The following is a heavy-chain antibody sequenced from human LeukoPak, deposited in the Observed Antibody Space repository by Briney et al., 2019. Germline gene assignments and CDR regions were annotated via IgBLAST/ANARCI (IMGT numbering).Heavy chain of an antibody. CDR1: GGTFSSYA. CDR2: IIPIFGTA. V-gene: IGHV1-69*05. J-gene: IGHJ4*02. Sequence: SVKVSCKASGGTFSSYAISWVRQAPGQELEWMGGIIPIFGTANYAQKFQGRVTITTDESTSTAYTELSSLRSEDTAVYYCARARYYDSSGYYFDYWGQGTLVTVSS. CDR3: ARARYYDSSGYYFDY. D-gene: IGHD3-22*01.